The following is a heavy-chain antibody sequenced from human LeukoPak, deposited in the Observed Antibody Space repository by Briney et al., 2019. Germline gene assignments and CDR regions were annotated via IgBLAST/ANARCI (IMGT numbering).Heavy chain of an antibody. D-gene: IGHD6-13*01. CDR3: AKSRYSSSWYIDY. CDR2: ISFDGSKK. Sequence: PGVSLRLSCAASGFTFSSYGMHWVRQAPGKGLEWVAVISFDGSKKYYADSVKGRFTISRDNSKNTLYLQMNSLRAEDTAVYYCAKSRYSSSWYIDYWGQGTLVTVSS. CDR1: GFTFSSYG. J-gene: IGHJ4*02. V-gene: IGHV3-30*18.